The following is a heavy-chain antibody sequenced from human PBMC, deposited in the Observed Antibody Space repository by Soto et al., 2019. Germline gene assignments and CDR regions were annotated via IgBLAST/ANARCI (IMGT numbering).Heavy chain of an antibody. D-gene: IGHD3-16*01. V-gene: IGHV3-53*04. CDR2: IYSGGST. Sequence: EVQLVESGGGLVQPGGSLRLSCAASGFTVSSNYMSWVRQAPGKGLEWVSVIYSGGSTYYADSMKGRFTISRHNSKNTRYLQMNSLRAEDTAVYYCASVRGLGTLDYWGQGTLVTVSS. CDR1: GFTVSSNY. CDR3: ASVRGLGTLDY. J-gene: IGHJ4*02.